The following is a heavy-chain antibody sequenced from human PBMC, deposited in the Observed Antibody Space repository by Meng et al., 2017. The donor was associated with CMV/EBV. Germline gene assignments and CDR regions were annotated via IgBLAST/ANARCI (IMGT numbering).Heavy chain of an antibody. Sequence: GGSLRLSCAASGFTFSSYAMSWVRQAPGKGLEWVSVIYSGGSSTYYADSVKGRFTISRDNSKNTLYLQMNSLRAEDTAVYYCAKDQEELSHYDFWSATYYGMDVWGQGTTVTVSS. V-gene: IGHV3-23*03. J-gene: IGHJ6*02. CDR2: IYSGGSST. CDR3: AKDQEELSHYDFWSATYYGMDV. D-gene: IGHD3-3*01. CDR1: GFTFSSYA.